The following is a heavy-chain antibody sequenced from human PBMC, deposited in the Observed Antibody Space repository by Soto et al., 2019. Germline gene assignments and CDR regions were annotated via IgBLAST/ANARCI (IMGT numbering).Heavy chain of an antibody. V-gene: IGHV4-30-4*01. J-gene: IGHJ5*02. CDR2: IYSTGSS. D-gene: IGHD2-21*01. CDR1: GGSISSGNYY. Sequence: PSETLSLTCTVSGGSISSGNYYWSWIRQSPGKGLEWIGYIYSTGSSYYNPSLRSRVSMSVDKSKNEFSLNLRSVTAADTAVYFCGWDGRRLWLSGRERFDPWGQGTLVTVPS. CDR3: GWDGRRLWLSGRERFDP.